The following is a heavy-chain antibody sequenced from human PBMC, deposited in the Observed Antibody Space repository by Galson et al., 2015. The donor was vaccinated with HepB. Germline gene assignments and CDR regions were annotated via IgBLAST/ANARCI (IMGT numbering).Heavy chain of an antibody. CDR2: IGAPGDT. V-gene: IGHV3-13*01. Sequence: SLRLSCAASGFTFSSHGMHWVRQSPGQGLEWVSAIGAPGDTYYPASVQNRFTIFRENAKNYLQLQINSLTAGDTAVYYCARGAYGDANWTFDLWGRGTLVTVSS. J-gene: IGHJ2*01. CDR1: GFTFSSHG. CDR3: ARGAYGDANWTFDL. D-gene: IGHD4-17*01.